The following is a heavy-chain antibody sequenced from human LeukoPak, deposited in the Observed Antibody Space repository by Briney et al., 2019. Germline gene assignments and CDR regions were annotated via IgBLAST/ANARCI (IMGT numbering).Heavy chain of an antibody. V-gene: IGHV1-69*01. CDR2: IIPIFGTA. Sequence: GASVKVSCKASGGTFSSYAISWVRQAPGQGLEWMGGIIPIFGTANYAQKFQGRVTITADESTSTAYMELSSLRSEDTAVYYCARPMGDDSSGYYSYYFDYWGQGTLVTVSS. CDR1: GGTFSSYA. D-gene: IGHD3-22*01. J-gene: IGHJ4*02. CDR3: ARPMGDDSSGYYSYYFDY.